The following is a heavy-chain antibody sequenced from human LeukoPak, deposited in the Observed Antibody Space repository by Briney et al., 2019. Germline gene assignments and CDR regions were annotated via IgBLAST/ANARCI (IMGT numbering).Heavy chain of an antibody. CDR3: ARGWRYYYGSGSYNYYYGMDV. V-gene: IGHV4-34*01. D-gene: IGHD3-10*01. CDR2: INHSGST. J-gene: IGHJ6*02. Sequence: GSLRLSCAASGFTFSSYAMSWVRQAPGKGLEWIGEINHSGSTNYNPSLKSRVTISVDTSKNQFSLKLSSVTAADTAVYYCARGWRYYYGSGSYNYYYGMDVWGQGTTVTVSS. CDR1: GFTFSSYA.